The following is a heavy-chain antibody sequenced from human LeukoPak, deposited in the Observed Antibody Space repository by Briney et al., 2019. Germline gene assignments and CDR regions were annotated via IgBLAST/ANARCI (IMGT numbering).Heavy chain of an antibody. V-gene: IGHV3-30*18. CDR1: GFTFRTYA. D-gene: IGHD3-22*01. CDR2: ISDDGSNK. Sequence: GGSLRLSCAASGFTFRTYAMNWVRQAPGKGLEWVAVISDDGSNKYYAESVKGQFTISRDNSKNTLYLQMNSLRAEDTAVYYCAKKWSGDYDSSGINDAFDLWGQGTMVTVSS. J-gene: IGHJ3*01. CDR3: AKKWSGDYDSSGINDAFDL.